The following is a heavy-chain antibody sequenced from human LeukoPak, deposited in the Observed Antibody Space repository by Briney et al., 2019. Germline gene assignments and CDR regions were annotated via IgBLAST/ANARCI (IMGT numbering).Heavy chain of an antibody. J-gene: IGHJ4*02. CDR1: GFTFSKYW. Sequence: GGSLRLSCAASGFTFSKYWMLWVRQAPGKGLVSVSRINTDGTVTTYADSVKGRFAVSRDNAYNTMFLQMNSVRDEDTAVYYCATKQWLAPPPDSWGQGTPVTVSS. V-gene: IGHV3-74*01. CDR2: INTDGTVT. CDR3: ATKQWLAPPPDS. D-gene: IGHD6-19*01.